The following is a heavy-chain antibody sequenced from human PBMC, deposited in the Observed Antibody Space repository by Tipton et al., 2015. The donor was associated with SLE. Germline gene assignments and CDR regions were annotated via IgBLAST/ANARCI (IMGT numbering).Heavy chain of an antibody. Sequence: TLSLTCTVSGGSISSSSYYWGWIRQPPGKGLEWIGSIYYSGSTYYNPSLKSRVTISVDTSKNQFSLKLSSVTAADTAVYYCAEVREDFDYWGQGTLVTVSS. J-gene: IGHJ4*02. CDR2: IYYSGST. V-gene: IGHV4-39*01. CDR1: GGSISSSSYY. D-gene: IGHD1-1*01. CDR3: AEVREDFDY.